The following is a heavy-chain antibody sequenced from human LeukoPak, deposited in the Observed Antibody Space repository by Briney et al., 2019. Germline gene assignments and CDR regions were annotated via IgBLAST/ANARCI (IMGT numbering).Heavy chain of an antibody. CDR3: ARDGRAVTSNMDAFDI. D-gene: IGHD6-19*01. J-gene: IGHJ3*02. V-gene: IGHV3-30-3*01. CDR1: GFTFSSYA. Sequence: GGSLRLSCAASGFTFSSYAMHWVRQAPGKGLEWVAVISYDGSNKYYADSVKGRFTISRDNTKNTLYLQMNSLRAEDTAVYYCARDGRAVTSNMDAFDIWGQGTMVTVSS. CDR2: ISYDGSNK.